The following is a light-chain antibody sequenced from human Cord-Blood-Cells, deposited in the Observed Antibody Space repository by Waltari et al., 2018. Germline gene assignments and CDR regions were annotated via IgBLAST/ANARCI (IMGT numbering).Light chain of an antibody. J-gene: IGLJ1*01. V-gene: IGLV2-23*03. Sequence: QSALTQPASVSGSPGQSITPPCTGPSSDVGSYNLVSWYQQHPGKAPKLMIYEGSKRPSGVSNRFSGSKSGNTASLTISGLQAEDEADYYCCSYAGSSTFVFGTGTKVTVL. CDR3: CSYAGSSTFV. CDR2: EGS. CDR1: SSDVGSYNL.